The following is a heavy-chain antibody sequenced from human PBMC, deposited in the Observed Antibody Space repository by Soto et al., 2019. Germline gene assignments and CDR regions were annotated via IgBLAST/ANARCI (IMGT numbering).Heavy chain of an antibody. CDR3: ARGDDPEVGEYSSSWTIDY. CDR2: INSDGSST. V-gene: IGHV3-74*01. CDR1: GFTFSSYW. D-gene: IGHD6-13*01. J-gene: IGHJ4*02. Sequence: PGGSLRLSCAASGFTFSSYWMHWVRQAPGKGLVWVSRINSDGSSTSYADSVKGRFTISRDNAKNTLYLQMNSLRAEDTAVYYCARGDDPEVGEYSSSWTIDYWGQGTLVTVSS.